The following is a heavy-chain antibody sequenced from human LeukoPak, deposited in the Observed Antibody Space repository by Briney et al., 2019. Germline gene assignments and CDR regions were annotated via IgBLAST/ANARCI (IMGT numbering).Heavy chain of an antibody. CDR1: GFTFSSYS. CDR3: AREEYYYGSGSYYVDY. J-gene: IGHJ4*02. V-gene: IGHV3-21*01. CDR2: ISSSSSYI. D-gene: IGHD3-10*01. Sequence: PGGSLRLSCAASGFTFSSYSMNWVRQAPGKGLEWVSSISSSSSYIYYADSVKGRFTISRDNAKNSLYLQMNSLRAEDTAVYYCAREEYYYGSGSYYVDYWGQGTLVTVSS.